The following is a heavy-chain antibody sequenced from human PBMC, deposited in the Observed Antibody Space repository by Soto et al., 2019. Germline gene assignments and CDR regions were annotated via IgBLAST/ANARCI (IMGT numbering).Heavy chain of an antibody. J-gene: IGHJ6*02. D-gene: IGHD6-13*01. V-gene: IGHV1-18*01. CDR3: AGPLRAQQLGPGCRSYYYYGMDV. CDR1: GYTFTSYG. Sequence: ASVKVSCKASGYTFTSYGISWVRQAPGQGLEWMGWISAYNGNTNYAQNLQGRVTMTTDTSTSTAYMELRSLRSDDTAVYYCAGPLRAQQLGPGCRSYYYYGMDVWGQGTTVTVCS. CDR2: ISAYNGNT.